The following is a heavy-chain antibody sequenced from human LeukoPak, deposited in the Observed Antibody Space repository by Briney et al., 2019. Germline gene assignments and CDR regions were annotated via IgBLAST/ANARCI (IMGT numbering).Heavy chain of an antibody. CDR2: ISAYNGNT. J-gene: IGHJ4*02. CDR1: GYSFSNYG. Sequence: GASVKVSCKASGYSFSNYGISWVRQVPGQGLEWMGWISAYNGNTNYAQKFQGRVTMTTDTSTSTAHMELRSLRSDDTAVYFCARDPDYWGQGTLVTVSS. CDR3: ARDPDY. V-gene: IGHV1-18*01.